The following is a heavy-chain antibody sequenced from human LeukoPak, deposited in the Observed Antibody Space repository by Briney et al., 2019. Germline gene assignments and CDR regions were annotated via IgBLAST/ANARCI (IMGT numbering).Heavy chain of an antibody. CDR2: IYYSGST. Sequence: SGTLSLTCAVSGGSISSSNWWSWVRQPPGKGLEWIGSIYYSGSTYYNPSLKSRVTISVDTSKNQFSLKLSSVTAADTAVYYCARHSRHSGTTLGWFDPWGQGTLVTVSS. V-gene: IGHV4-4*02. D-gene: IGHD1-26*01. CDR1: GGSISSSNW. CDR3: ARHSRHSGTTLGWFDP. J-gene: IGHJ5*02.